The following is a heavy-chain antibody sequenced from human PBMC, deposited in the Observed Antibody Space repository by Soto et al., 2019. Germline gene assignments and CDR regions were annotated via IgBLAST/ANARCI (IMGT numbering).Heavy chain of an antibody. J-gene: IGHJ2*01. Sequence: QVQLQQSGPGLVKPSQTLSLMCDISGDSVSSVTATWSWIRQSPSRGLEWLGRTYYRSKWYYDYEVSVKSLIVITPDTSKNQLTLDLNSVTPEDTAVYFCARDGSGFHWYFDVWGRGTLVTVSS. CDR2: TYYRSKWYY. CDR1: GDSVSSVTAT. CDR3: ARDGSGFHWYFDV. V-gene: IGHV6-1*01. D-gene: IGHD6-19*01.